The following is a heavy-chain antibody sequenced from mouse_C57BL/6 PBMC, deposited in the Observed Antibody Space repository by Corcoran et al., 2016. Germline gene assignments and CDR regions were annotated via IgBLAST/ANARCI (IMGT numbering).Heavy chain of an antibody. Sequence: QIQLVQSGPELKKPGETVKISCKASGYTFTTYGMSWVKQAPGKGLKWMGWINTYSGVPTYADDFKGRFAFSLETSASTAYLQINNLKNEDTATYFCARRRAMDYGGQGTSVTVSS. CDR2: INTYSGVP. CDR1: GYTFTTYG. CDR3: ARRRAMDY. J-gene: IGHJ4*01. V-gene: IGHV9-3*01.